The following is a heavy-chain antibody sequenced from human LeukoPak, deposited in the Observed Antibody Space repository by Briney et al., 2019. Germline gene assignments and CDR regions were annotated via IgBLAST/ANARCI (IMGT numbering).Heavy chain of an antibody. J-gene: IGHJ4*02. CDR1: GITFINAW. CDR2: IKSRSDGGTT. CDR3: TTPLTTVTTLPFDS. V-gene: IGHV3-15*01. Sequence: GGSVRLSCAASGITFINAWMNWVRQAPGKGLEWVGRIKSRSDGGTTDYATPVKGRFTISRDDPKTTVYLQMDSLKTEDTAVYYCTTPLTTVTTLPFDSWGQGTLVTVSS. D-gene: IGHD4-17*01.